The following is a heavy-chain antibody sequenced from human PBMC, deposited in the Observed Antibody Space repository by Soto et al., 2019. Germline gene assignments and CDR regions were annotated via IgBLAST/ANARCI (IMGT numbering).Heavy chain of an antibody. CDR1: GFTFSSYG. CDR2: ISYDGSNK. D-gene: IGHD3-3*01. J-gene: IGHJ4*02. Sequence: GGSLRLSCAASGFTFSSYGMHWVRQAPGKGLEWVAVISYDGSNKYYADSVKGRFTISRDNSKNTLYLQMNSLRAEDTAVYYCARPYDFWRGYPLDYWGQGTLVTLAS. V-gene: IGHV3-30*03. CDR3: ARPYDFWRGYPLDY.